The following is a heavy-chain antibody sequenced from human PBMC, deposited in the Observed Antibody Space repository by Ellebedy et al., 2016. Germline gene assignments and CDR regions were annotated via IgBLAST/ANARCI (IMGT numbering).Heavy chain of an antibody. CDR3: ERGESTTPGVFGGDV. CDR2: IIPIIGIA. CDR1: GGTFSSYV. Sequence: ASVKVSCKASGGTFSSYVISWVRQAPGQGLEWMGRIIPIIGIANYAQTFQGRVTITTDKATSTAYMELSSLRSEDTAVYYCERGESTTPGVFGGDVWGQGTTVTVSS. J-gene: IGHJ6*02. D-gene: IGHD3-16*01. V-gene: IGHV1-69*04.